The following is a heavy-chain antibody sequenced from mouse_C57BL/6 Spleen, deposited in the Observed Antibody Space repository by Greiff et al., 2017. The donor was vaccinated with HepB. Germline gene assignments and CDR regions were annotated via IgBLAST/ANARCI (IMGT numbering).Heavy chain of an antibody. CDR2: IYPGSGNT. D-gene: IGHD1-1*01. Sequence: VQLKESGPELVKPGASVKISCKASGYTFTDYYINWVKQRPGQGLEWIGWIYPGSGNTKYNEKFKGKATLTVDTSSSTAYMQLSSLTSEDSAVYFCARSGTTVVAPYYAMDYWGQGTSVTVSS. J-gene: IGHJ4*01. V-gene: IGHV1-84*01. CDR3: ARSGTTVVAPYYAMDY. CDR1: GYTFTDYY.